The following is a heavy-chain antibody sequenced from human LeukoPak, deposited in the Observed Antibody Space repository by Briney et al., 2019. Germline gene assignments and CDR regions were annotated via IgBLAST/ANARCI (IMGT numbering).Heavy chain of an antibody. Sequence: GESLKISCKGSGYSFTSYWIGWVRQKPGKGLEWMGIIYPGDSDTRYSPSFQGQVTISADKSISTAYLQWSSLKASDTAMYYCARLGVVITPFNWFDPWGQGTLVTVSS. V-gene: IGHV5-51*01. CDR2: IYPGDSDT. CDR3: ARLGVVITPFNWFDP. D-gene: IGHD3-22*01. J-gene: IGHJ5*02. CDR1: GYSFTSYW.